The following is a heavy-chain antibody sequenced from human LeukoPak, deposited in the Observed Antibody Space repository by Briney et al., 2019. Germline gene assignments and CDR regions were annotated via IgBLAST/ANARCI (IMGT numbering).Heavy chain of an antibody. CDR2: INHSGST. V-gene: IGHV4-34*01. CDR1: GGSFSGYY. CDR3: ARIGATSPLYYFHF. Sequence: PSETLSLTCAVYGGSFSGYYWSWIRQPPGKGLEWIGEINHSGSTNYNPSLKSRVPISVDTSKNQFSLKLSSLTGADPAVYYCARIGATSPLYYFHFWGQGTLVSVSS. D-gene: IGHD1-26*01. J-gene: IGHJ4*02.